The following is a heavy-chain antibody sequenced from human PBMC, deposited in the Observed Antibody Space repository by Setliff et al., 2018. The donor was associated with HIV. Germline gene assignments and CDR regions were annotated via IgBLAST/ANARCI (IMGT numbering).Heavy chain of an antibody. CDR1: GFTFSDYY. Sequence: PGGSLRLSCAASGFTFSDYYMSWIRQAPGKGLEWVSVISGSGDSTFYADSLKGRFTISRDNSKNTVYLQMNSLRAEDTAVYYCARGGNFYYDSSSSLCDYWGQGALVTVSS. CDR2: ISGSGDST. D-gene: IGHD3-22*01. J-gene: IGHJ4*02. CDR3: ARGGNFYYDSSSSLCDY. V-gene: IGHV3-23*01.